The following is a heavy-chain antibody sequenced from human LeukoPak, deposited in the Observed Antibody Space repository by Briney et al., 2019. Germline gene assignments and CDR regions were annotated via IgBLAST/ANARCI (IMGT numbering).Heavy chain of an antibody. Sequence: SGPTLVKPTQTLTLTCTFSGFSLSTSGVGVGWIRQPPGKALGWLALIYWNDDKRYSPSLKSRLTITKDTSKNQVVLTMTNMDPVDTATYYCAHSPGIAAAATDAFDIWGQGTMVTVSS. CDR3: AHSPGIAAAATDAFDI. D-gene: IGHD6-13*01. CDR1: GFSLSTSGVG. CDR2: IYWNDDK. V-gene: IGHV2-5*01. J-gene: IGHJ3*02.